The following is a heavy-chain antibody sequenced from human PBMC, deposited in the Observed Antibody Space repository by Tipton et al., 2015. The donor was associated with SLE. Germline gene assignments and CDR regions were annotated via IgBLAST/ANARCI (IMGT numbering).Heavy chain of an antibody. D-gene: IGHD6-19*01. CDR2: INHSGST. J-gene: IGHJ5*02. CDR1: GGSFSGYY. V-gene: IGHV4-34*01. Sequence: TLSLTCAVYGGSFSGYYWSWIRQPPGKGLEWIGEINHSGSTNYNPSLKSRVTISVDTSKNQFSLKLSCVTAADTAADYCAGGTAVAGTGDWFDPWGQGTLVTVAS. CDR3: AGGTAVAGTGDWFDP.